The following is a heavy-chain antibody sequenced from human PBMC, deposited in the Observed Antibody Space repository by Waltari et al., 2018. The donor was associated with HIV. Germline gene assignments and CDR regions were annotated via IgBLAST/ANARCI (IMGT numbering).Heavy chain of an antibody. CDR2: INQDGSEK. Sequence: EVQLVESGGDLVQPGGSLRLSCEASGFPFSDHWMSWVRQAPGMGLEWVDNINQDGSEKYYDDSLKGRFTISRDNAKNSLFLQMNSLRAEDTAVYYCTRGGTTSYPYWGQGTLVTVSS. D-gene: IGHD3-16*01. CDR3: TRGGTTSYPY. V-gene: IGHV3-7*01. J-gene: IGHJ4*02. CDR1: GFPFSDHW.